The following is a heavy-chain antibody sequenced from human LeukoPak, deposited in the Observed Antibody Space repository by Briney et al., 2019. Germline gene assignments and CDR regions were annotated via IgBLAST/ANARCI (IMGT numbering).Heavy chain of an antibody. CDR3: ATTGPGGPV. V-gene: IGHV4-39*01. Sequence: SETLSLTCTVSGVSISSSSYYWGWIRQPPGKGLEWIGSIYYSGSTYYNPSLKSRVTISVDTSKNQFSLKLSSVTAADTAVYYCATTGPGGPVWGQGTLVTVSS. CDR2: IYYSGST. J-gene: IGHJ4*02. D-gene: IGHD4-11*01. CDR1: GVSISSSSYY.